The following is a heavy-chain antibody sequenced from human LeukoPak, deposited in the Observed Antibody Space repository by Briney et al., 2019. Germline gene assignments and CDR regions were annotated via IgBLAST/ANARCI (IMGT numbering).Heavy chain of an antibody. Sequence: GGSLRLSCAASGFTFSNAWMNWVRQAPGKGLEWVGRIKSKTDGGTTDYAAPVKGRFTISRDDSKNTLYLQMNSLKTEDTAVYYCTRCGYGSGSYSRYYGMDVWGQGTTVTVSS. V-gene: IGHV3-15*01. CDR1: GFTFSNAW. J-gene: IGHJ6*02. CDR3: TRCGYGSGSYSRYYGMDV. D-gene: IGHD3-10*01. CDR2: IKSKTDGGTT.